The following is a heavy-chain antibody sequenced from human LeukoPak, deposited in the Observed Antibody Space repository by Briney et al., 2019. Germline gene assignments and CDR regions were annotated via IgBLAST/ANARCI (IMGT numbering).Heavy chain of an antibody. D-gene: IGHD5-24*01. CDR2: MYHSGST. Sequence: SSGTLSLTCAVSGDFISSSNWWSWVRQPPGKGLEWIGEMYHSGSTNHNPSLKSRVTISLDKSKNQFSLKLSSVTAADTAVYYCARDPRDGYAFDYWGQGTLVTVSS. CDR3: ARDPRDGYAFDY. J-gene: IGHJ4*02. CDR1: GDFISSSNW. V-gene: IGHV4-4*02.